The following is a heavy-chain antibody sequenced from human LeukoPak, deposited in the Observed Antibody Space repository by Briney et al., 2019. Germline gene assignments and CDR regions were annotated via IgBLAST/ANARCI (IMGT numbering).Heavy chain of an antibody. CDR3: ARGSSGRRGRLIRYYYMDV. CDR2: INHSGST. J-gene: IGHJ6*03. Sequence: PSETLSLTCAVYGGSFSGYYWSWIRQPPGKGLEWIGEINHSGSTNYNPSLKSRVTISVDTSKNQFSLKLSSVTAADTAVYYCARGSSGRRGRLIRYYYMDVWGKGTTVTVSS. V-gene: IGHV4-34*01. CDR1: GGSFSGYY. D-gene: IGHD3-10*01.